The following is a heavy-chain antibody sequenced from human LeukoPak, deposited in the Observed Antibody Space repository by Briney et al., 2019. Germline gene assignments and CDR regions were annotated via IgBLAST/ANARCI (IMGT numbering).Heavy chain of an antibody. CDR1: GYTFTGYS. CDR2: INPNSGGT. D-gene: IGHD2-21*02. V-gene: IGHV1-2*02. J-gene: IGHJ4*02. CDR3: AGSDCGGDCYLFDY. Sequence: GASVKVSCKASGYTFTGYSIYWVRQTPGQKLEWMGWINPNSGGTNYAQKFQGRVTMTRDTSISTAYMELSRLRSDDTAVYYCAGSDCGGDCYLFDYWGQGTLVTVSS.